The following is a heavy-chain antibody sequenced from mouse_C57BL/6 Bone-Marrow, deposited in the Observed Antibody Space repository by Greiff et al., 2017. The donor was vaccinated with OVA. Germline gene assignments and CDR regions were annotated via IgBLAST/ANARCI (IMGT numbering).Heavy chain of an antibody. V-gene: IGHV2-2*01. D-gene: IGHD2-4*01. CDR3: ARNFSYYDYVDAMDY. CDR1: GFSLTSYG. CDR2: IWSGGST. J-gene: IGHJ4*01. Sequence: VQLVESGPGLVQPSQSLSITCTVSGFSLTSYGVHWVRQSPGKGLEWLGVIWSGGSTDSNAAFISRLSISKDNSKSQVFFKMNSLQADDTAIYYCARNFSYYDYVDAMDYWGQGTSVTVSS.